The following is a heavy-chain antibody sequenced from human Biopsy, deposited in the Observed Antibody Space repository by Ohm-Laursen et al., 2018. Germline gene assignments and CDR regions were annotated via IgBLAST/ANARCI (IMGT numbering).Heavy chain of an antibody. Sequence: GSLRLSCAASGFTFTVYSIVWVRQAPGKGLEWVSSITSRTSSTYYADSVKGRVTISRDNANNSVSLQMNNLRVDDTAVYYCARWYGDLFYYYNGMDVWGQGTKVTVSS. CDR2: ITSRTSST. CDR3: ARWYGDLFYYYNGMDV. D-gene: IGHD3-10*01. V-gene: IGHV3-21*01. CDR1: GFTFTVYS. J-gene: IGHJ6*02.